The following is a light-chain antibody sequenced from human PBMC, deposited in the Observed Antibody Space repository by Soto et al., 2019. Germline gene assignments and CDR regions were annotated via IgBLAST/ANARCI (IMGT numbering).Light chain of an antibody. V-gene: IGKV1-9*01. CDR3: QQLNSYPLT. CDR1: QDISDY. CDR2: AAY. J-gene: IGKJ4*01. Sequence: DIQLTQSPSFLSASVGDIVTITCRASQDISDYLAWYQQRPGKAPKLLIYAAYTLQSGVPSRFSGTGSVTEFTLTISSLQPEDFATYSCQQLNSYPLTFGGGTKVEIK.